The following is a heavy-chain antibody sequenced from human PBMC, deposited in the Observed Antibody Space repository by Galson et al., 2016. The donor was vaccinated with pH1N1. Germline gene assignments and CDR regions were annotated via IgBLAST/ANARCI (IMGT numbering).Heavy chain of an antibody. D-gene: IGHD1-7*01. CDR1: GFTFEDYA. J-gene: IGHJ3*02. Sequence: SLRLSCAASGFTFEDYAMHWVRQVPGKGLEWVSGISWNSGNLDYADAVKGRFTISRDNAKNSLYLQMNSLRAEDTAVYYCARDQAIELSDAFDIWGQGTKVTVSS. CDR3: ARDQAIELSDAFDI. V-gene: IGHV3-9*01. CDR2: ISWNSGNL.